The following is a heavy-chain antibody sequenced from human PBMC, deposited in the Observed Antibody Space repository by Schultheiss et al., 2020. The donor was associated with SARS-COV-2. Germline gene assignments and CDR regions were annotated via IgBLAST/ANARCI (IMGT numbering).Heavy chain of an antibody. V-gene: IGHV4-61*08. CDR1: GGSISSGGYY. CDR3: ARGGGGITIFGVVSHYGMDV. Sequence: SETLSLTCTVSGGSISSGGYYWSWIRQHPGKGLEWIGYIYYSGSTYYNPSLKSRVTISVDTSKNQFSLKLSSVTAADTAVYYCARGGGGITIFGVVSHYGMDVWGQGTTVTVSS. D-gene: IGHD3-3*01. CDR2: IYYSGST. J-gene: IGHJ6*02.